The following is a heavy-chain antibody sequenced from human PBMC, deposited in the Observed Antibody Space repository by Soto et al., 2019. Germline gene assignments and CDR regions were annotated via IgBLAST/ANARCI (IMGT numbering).Heavy chain of an antibody. CDR3: ARGRLVVVAARYYYYYYMDV. Sequence: SETLSLTCTVSGGSISSYYWSWIRQPPGKGLEWIGYIYYSGSTNYNPSLKSRVTISVDTSKNQFSLKLSSVTAADTAVYYCARGRLVVVAARYYYYYYMDVWGKGTTVTVSS. D-gene: IGHD2-15*01. CDR2: IYYSGST. CDR1: GGSISSYY. V-gene: IGHV4-59*12. J-gene: IGHJ6*03.